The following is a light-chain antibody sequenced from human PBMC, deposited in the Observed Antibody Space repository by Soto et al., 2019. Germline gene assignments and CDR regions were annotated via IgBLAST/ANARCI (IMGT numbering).Light chain of an antibody. CDR2: EVT. J-gene: IGLJ1*01. Sequence: VLTHPASVSGPPVQSITISCAGTSSDVGGYDYVSWYQQYPGKAPKFMIYEVTNRPSGVSHRFSGSKSGNTASLTISGLQAEDEADYYCTSYTTTSTYVFGTGTKVTVL. V-gene: IGLV2-14*01. CDR1: SSDVGGYDY. CDR3: TSYTTTSTYV.